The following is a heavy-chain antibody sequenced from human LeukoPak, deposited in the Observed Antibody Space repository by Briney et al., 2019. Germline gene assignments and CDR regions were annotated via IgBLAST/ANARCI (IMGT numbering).Heavy chain of an antibody. Sequence: SETLSLTCTVSGGSISSYYWSWIRQPPGTGLEWIGYIYYSGSTNYNPSLKSQVTISVDTSKNQFSLKLSSVTAADTAVYYCARGSAHSSSSHWGQGTLVTVSS. J-gene: IGHJ4*02. V-gene: IGHV4-59*01. CDR2: IYYSGST. CDR1: GGSISSYY. D-gene: IGHD6-6*01. CDR3: ARGSAHSSSSH.